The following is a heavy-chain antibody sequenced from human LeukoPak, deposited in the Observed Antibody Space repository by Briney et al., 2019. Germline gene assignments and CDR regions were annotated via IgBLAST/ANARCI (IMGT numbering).Heavy chain of an antibody. CDR2: ISWNGGSI. V-gene: IGHV3-9*01. D-gene: IGHD1-20*01. Sequence: PGRSLRLSCAASGFTFDDYAMHWVRQAPGKGLEWVSGISWNGGSIGYADSVKGRFTISRDNAKNSLYLQMNSLRAEDTALYYCAKGYNWNDAEFDNWGQGTLVTVSS. J-gene: IGHJ4*02. CDR3: AKGYNWNDAEFDN. CDR1: GFTFDDYA.